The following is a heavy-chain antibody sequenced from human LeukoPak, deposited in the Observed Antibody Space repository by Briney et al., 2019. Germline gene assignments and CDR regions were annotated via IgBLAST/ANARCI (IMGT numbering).Heavy chain of an antibody. V-gene: IGHV3-23*01. CDR1: VFTFYKYA. J-gene: IGHJ4*02. Sequence: PRGSPRVSXAPPVFTFYKYALSGVSQAPGKRLEWVSAISGSGDSTVYADSVKGRFTISRDNSKNTLYLQIKSLSAEDTAIYYCSNAYYDFWTGYSYFDFWGQGTLVTVSS. D-gene: IGHD3-3*01. CDR2: ISGSGDST. CDR3: SNAYYDFWTGYSYFDF.